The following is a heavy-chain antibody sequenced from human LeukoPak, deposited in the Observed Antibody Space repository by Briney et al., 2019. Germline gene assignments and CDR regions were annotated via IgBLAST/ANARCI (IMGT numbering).Heavy chain of an antibody. D-gene: IGHD6-13*01. V-gene: IGHV3-74*01. CDR3: ARVASAGNYFDN. CDR1: GFTFSSYW. J-gene: IGHJ4*02. CDR2: IKSDGSST. Sequence: GGSLRLSCAASGFTFSSYWMHWVRQAPGKGLVWVSRIKSDGSSTTYADSVKGRFTISRDNAKNTLYLQMNSLRADDTAVYFCARVASAGNYFDNWGQGTLVTVSS.